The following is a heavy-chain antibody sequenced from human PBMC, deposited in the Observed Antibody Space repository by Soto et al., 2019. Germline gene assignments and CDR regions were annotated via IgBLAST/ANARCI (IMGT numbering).Heavy chain of an antibody. CDR2: IWYDGSKK. CDR1: GFTFSSFG. V-gene: IGHV3-33*01. CDR3: ARDASYYSLWSGYYPSRNGMDV. D-gene: IGHD3-3*01. J-gene: IGHJ6*02. Sequence: QVQVVDSGGGVVQPGRSLRLSCAASGFTFSSFGMHWVRQAPGKGLEWVSLIWYDGSKKSYGDSVKGRFTISRDNSRNTVYLQMNSLRADDTAVYYCARDASYYSLWSGYYPSRNGMDVWGQGTTVTVSS.